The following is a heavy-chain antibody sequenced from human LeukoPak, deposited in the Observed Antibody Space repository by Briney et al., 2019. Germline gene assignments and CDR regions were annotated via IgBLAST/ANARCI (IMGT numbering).Heavy chain of an antibody. Sequence: PSQTLSPTWTVSSGSISSYYWNWIRQLAGKGLEWIGRTSASGSTDYNPSLKSRVTMSVDTSKNQFSLKLSSVTAADTAVYYCAGDVGCRGSSCMACFDPWGQGTLVTVSS. CDR2: TSASGST. J-gene: IGHJ5*02. V-gene: IGHV4-4*07. CDR1: SGSISSYY. CDR3: AGDVGCRGSSCMACFDP. D-gene: IGHD5-12*01.